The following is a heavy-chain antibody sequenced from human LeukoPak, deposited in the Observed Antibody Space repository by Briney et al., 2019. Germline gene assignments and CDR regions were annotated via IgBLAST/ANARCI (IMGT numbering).Heavy chain of an antibody. CDR1: GFTFSSYS. CDR3: AGVGVGATSFQH. V-gene: IGHV3-21*01. J-gene: IGHJ1*01. D-gene: IGHD1-26*01. Sequence: PGGSLRLSCAASGFTFSSYSMNWVRQAPGKGLEWVSSISSSSSYIYYADSVKGRFTISRDSAKNSLYLQMNSLRAEDTAVYYCAGVGVGATSFQHWGQGTLVTVSS. CDR2: ISSSSSYI.